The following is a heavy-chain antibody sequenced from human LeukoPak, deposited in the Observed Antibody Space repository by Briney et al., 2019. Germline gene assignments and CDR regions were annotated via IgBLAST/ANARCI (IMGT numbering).Heavy chain of an antibody. D-gene: IGHD5-12*01. CDR3: ARSKDIVATMADY. V-gene: IGHV3-30*04. J-gene: IGHJ4*02. CDR2: ISYDGSNK. CDR1: GFTFSSYA. Sequence: GGSLRLSCAASGFTFSSYAMHWVRQAPGKGLEWVAVISYDGSNKYYADSVKGRFTISRDNSKNTLYLQMNSLRAEDTAVYYCARSKDIVATMADYWGQGTLVTVSS.